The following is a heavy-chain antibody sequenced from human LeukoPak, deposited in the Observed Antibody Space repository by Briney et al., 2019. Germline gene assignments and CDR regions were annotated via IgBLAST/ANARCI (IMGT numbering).Heavy chain of an antibody. CDR3: ARDRGPRTGFMVREAYDY. CDR2: INTDGSIT. D-gene: IGHD3-10*01. V-gene: IGHV3-74*01. Sequence: GGSLRLSCAASGFTFSDYWIHWVRKAPGKGLVWVSRINTDGSITNYADSVKGRFSISRDNAKNTLYLQMSSLRAEDTAVYYCARDRGPRTGFMVREAYDYWGQGTLVTVSS. J-gene: IGHJ4*02. CDR1: GFTFSDYW.